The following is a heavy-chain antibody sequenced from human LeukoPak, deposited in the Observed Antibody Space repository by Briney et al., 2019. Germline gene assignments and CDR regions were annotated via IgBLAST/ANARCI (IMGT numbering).Heavy chain of an antibody. V-gene: IGHV3-23*01. CDR2: ITTSDGNT. CDR1: GFTFSSYT. Sequence: PGGSLRLSCAASGFTFSSYTMSWVRQAPGEGLEWLSTITTSDGNTYYADSVKGRFTVSRDNSKNTLFLQMNSLRAEDTAVYYCAKDGGLWVSAHWGDSWGRGTLVTVSS. CDR3: AKDGGLWVSAHWGDS. J-gene: IGHJ4*02. D-gene: IGHD7-27*01.